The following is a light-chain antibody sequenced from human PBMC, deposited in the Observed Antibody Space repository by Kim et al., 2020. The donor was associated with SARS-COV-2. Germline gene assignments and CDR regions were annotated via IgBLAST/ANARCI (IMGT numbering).Light chain of an antibody. V-gene: IGLV3-19*01. J-gene: IGLJ3*02. CDR1: SLRSYY. Sequence: SSELTQDPAVSVALGQTVRITCQGDSLRSYYASWYQQKPGQAPVLVIYGKNNRPSGIPDRFSGSSSGNTASLTITGAQAEDEADYYCNSRDSSGNHLRVFDGGTQLTVL. CDR3: NSRDSSGNHLRV. CDR2: GKN.